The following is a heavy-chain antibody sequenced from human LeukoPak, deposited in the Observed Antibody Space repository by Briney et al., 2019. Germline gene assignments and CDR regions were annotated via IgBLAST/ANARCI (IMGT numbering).Heavy chain of an antibody. CDR3: ARRYYYYYYMDV. CDR1: GESFSGYF. J-gene: IGHJ6*03. Sequence: SETPSLTCAVYGESFSGYFWNWIRQPPGKGLEWIGEINHSGSTNYNPSLKSRVTISVDTSKNQFSLKLSSVTAADTAVYYCARRYYYYYYMDVWGKGTTVTISS. CDR2: INHSGST. V-gene: IGHV4-34*01.